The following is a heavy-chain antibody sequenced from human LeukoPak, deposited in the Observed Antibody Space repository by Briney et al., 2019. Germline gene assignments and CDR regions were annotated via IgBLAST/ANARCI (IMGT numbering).Heavy chain of an antibody. CDR3: ARARHIVVVTAILRYFDY. CDR2: INPNSGGT. Sequence: ASVKVSCKASGYTFTGHYMHWVRQAPGQGLEWMGRINPNSGGTNYAQKFQGRVTMTRDTSISTAYMELSRLRSDDTAVYYCARARHIVVVTAILRYFDYWGQGTLVTVSS. V-gene: IGHV1-2*06. D-gene: IGHD2-21*02. J-gene: IGHJ4*02. CDR1: GYTFTGHY.